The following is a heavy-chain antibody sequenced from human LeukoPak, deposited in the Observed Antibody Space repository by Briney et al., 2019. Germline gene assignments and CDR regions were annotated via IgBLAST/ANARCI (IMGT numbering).Heavy chain of an antibody. CDR2: IYTSGST. CDR3: ARLEQAYYYDSSGYYFDY. J-gene: IGHJ4*02. Sequence: SETLSLTCTVSGGSISSGSYYWSWIRQPAGKGLEWIGRIYTSGSTNYNPSLKSRVTISVDTSKNQFSLKLSSVTAADTAVYYCARLEQAYYYDSSGYYFDYWGQGTLVTVSS. CDR1: GGSISSGSYY. V-gene: IGHV4-61*02. D-gene: IGHD3-22*01.